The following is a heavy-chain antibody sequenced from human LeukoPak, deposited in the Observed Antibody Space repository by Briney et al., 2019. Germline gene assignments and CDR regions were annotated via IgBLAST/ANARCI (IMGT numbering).Heavy chain of an antibody. Sequence: GGSLRLSCAASGFTFSSYWMHWVRQVPGKGLVWVARINPGGSSITYADSVKGRFTISRDNAKNTLYLQMNSLRAEDTAVYYCARVPAALAVYFDYWGQGTLVTVSS. CDR2: INPGGSSI. CDR3: ARVPAALAVYFDY. D-gene: IGHD2-2*01. CDR1: GFTFSSYW. V-gene: IGHV3-74*01. J-gene: IGHJ4*02.